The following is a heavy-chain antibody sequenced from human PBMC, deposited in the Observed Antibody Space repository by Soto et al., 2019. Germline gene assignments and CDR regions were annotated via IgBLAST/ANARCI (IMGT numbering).Heavy chain of an antibody. J-gene: IGHJ4*02. D-gene: IGHD3-10*01. CDR3: ARSAGLDYYGSGSYYPFDY. CDR1: GGTFSSYA. V-gene: IGHV1-69*06. CDR2: IIPIFGTA. Sequence: ASVKVSCKASGGTFSSYAISWVRQAPGQGLEWMGGIIPIFGTANYAQKFQGRVTITADKATSTAYMELSSLRSEDTAVYYCARSAGLDYYGSGSYYPFDYWGQGTLVTVSA.